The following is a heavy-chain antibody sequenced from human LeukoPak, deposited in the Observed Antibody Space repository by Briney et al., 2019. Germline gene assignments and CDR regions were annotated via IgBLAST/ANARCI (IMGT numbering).Heavy chain of an antibody. CDR3: ARFAVTTAGDY. Sequence: GRSLRLSCAASGFTFSYYAMHWVRQAPGKGLVWVSRITGDGSGANYADSVKGRFTISRDNAKNTLYLQMNSLRAEDTAVYYCARFAVTTAGDYWGQGTLVTVSS. CDR2: ITGDGSGA. V-gene: IGHV3-74*01. D-gene: IGHD1-1*01. J-gene: IGHJ4*02. CDR1: GFTFSYYA.